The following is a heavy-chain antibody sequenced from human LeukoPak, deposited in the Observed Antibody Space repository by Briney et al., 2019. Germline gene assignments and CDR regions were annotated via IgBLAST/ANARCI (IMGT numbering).Heavy chain of an antibody. D-gene: IGHD2-2*01. CDR2: ISSSSSYI. J-gene: IGHJ4*02. CDR3: ARMLVGGYCSSTSCPTN. Sequence: SGGSLRLSCAASGFTFSSYSMNWVRQAPGKGLEWVSSISSSSSYIYYADSVKGRFTISRDNAKNSLYLQMNSLRAEDTAVYYCARMLVGGYCSSTSCPTNWGQGTLATVSS. CDR1: GFTFSSYS. V-gene: IGHV3-21*01.